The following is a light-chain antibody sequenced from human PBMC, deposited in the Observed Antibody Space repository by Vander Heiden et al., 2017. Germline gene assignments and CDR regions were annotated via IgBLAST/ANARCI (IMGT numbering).Light chain of an antibody. J-gene: IGKJ1*01. V-gene: IGKV1-5*03. Sequence: IQMTQSPSTLAASVGDRVTITCRASQSISSWLAWYQQKTGKAPKLLIYKASSLESGVPSRFSGSGSGTEFTLTISSLQPDDFATYYCQQYNSYRTFGQGTKVEIK. CDR3: QQYNSYRT. CDR2: KAS. CDR1: QSISSW.